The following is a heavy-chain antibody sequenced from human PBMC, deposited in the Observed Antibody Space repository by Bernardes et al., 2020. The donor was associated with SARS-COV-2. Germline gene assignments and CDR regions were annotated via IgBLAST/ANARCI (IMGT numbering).Heavy chain of an antibody. CDR2: IGGDGNT. V-gene: IGHV3-23*01. J-gene: IGHJ4*02. D-gene: IGHD2-15*01. CDR3: AKDVFWWQLDS. CDR1: GVTFSSSA. Sequence: LRLSCPVSGVTFSSSAMNWVRPAHVKGLEWVSGIGGDGNTHYADSVRGRFSISRDNSNNMLFLQMDSLRAEDTAMYYCAKDVFWWQLDSWGQGALVTVSS.